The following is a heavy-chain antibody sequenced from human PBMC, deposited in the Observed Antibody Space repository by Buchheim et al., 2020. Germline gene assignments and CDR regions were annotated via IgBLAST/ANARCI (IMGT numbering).Heavy chain of an antibody. V-gene: IGHV3-30*18. CDR3: AKDHKRGSYFGYFDL. CDR2: ISYDGSNK. J-gene: IGHJ2*01. D-gene: IGHD1-26*01. Sequence: QVQLVESGGGVVQPGRSLRLSCAASGFTFSSYGMHWVRQAPGKGLEWVAVISYDGSNKYYADSVKGRFNISRDNSKNTLYLQMNSLRAEDTAVYYCAKDHKRGSYFGYFDLWGRGTL. CDR1: GFTFSSYG.